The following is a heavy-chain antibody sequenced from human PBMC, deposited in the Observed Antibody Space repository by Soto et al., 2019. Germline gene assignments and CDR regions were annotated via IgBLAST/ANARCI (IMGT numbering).Heavy chain of an antibody. J-gene: IGHJ4*02. CDR1: GYAITIYG. V-gene: IGHV1-18*01. Sequence: ASVKVSCKAAGYAITIYGISWVRQAPGQGLEWMGWISAYNGNTNYAQKLQGRVTMTTDTSTSTAYMELRSLRSDDTAVYYCARGQTVTTALDYWGQGTLVTVSS. CDR3: ARGQTVTTALDY. CDR2: ISAYNGNT. D-gene: IGHD4-17*01.